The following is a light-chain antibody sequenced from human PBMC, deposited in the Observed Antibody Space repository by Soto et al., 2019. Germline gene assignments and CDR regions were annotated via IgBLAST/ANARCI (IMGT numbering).Light chain of an antibody. CDR2: GAS. Sequence: EIVLTQSPGTLSLSPGERATLSCRASQNVASAYLAWYQHKPGQAPRLLIYGASSRATGVPDRISGWGSGADFTLTISRLEPEEFAVYYCQQYGASRWTFGQGNKL. J-gene: IGKJ1*01. CDR1: QNVASAY. V-gene: IGKV3-20*01. CDR3: QQYGASRWT.